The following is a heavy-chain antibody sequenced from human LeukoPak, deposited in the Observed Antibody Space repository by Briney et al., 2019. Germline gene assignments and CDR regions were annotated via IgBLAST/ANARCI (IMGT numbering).Heavy chain of an antibody. V-gene: IGHV1-8*02. Sequence: ASVKVSCKASGGTFSSYDINWVRQATGQGLEWMGWMNPNSGNTGYAQKFQGRVTMTRNTSISTAYMELSSLRSEDTAVYYCASLTRDASGITIFGIDAFDIWGQGTMVTVSS. D-gene: IGHD3-3*01. J-gene: IGHJ3*02. CDR3: ASLTRDASGITIFGIDAFDI. CDR2: MNPNSGNT. CDR1: GGTFSSYD.